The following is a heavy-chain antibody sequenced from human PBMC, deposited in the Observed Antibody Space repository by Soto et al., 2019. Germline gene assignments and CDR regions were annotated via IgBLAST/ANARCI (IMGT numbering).Heavy chain of an antibody. D-gene: IGHD2-2*01. CDR2: IYCDEDK. J-gene: IGHJ3*02. Sequence: SGPTLVNPTQTLTLTCTFSGFSLSTSGVGVGWIRQPPGKALEWLALIYCDEDKRYSPSLKSRLTITKDTSKNQVVRTITNMGHVDLATYYCAPRGGCYDRNGPGAFGIWGRVTMVAVSS. V-gene: IGHV2-5*02. CDR3: APRGGCYDRNGPGAFGI. CDR1: GFSLSTSGVG.